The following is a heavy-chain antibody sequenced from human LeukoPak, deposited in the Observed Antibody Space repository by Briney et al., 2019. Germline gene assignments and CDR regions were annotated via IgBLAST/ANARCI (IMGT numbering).Heavy chain of an antibody. J-gene: IGHJ4*02. CDR3: ARHSLGYSSFNFHY. CDR1: GGSFSGYY. D-gene: IGHD6-6*01. CDR2: IYYSGTT. Sequence: SETLSLTCAVYGGSFSGYYWSWIRQPPGKGLEWIGSIYYSGTTYYNPSLKSRVTISVDTSKDQFSLKLSSVTAADTAVYYCARHSLGYSSFNFHYWGQGTLATVSS. V-gene: IGHV4-34*01.